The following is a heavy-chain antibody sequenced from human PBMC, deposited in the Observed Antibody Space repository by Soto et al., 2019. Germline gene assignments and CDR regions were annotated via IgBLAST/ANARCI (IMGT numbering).Heavy chain of an antibody. D-gene: IGHD2-21*01. CDR3: AVIFLFIDY. J-gene: IGHJ4*02. V-gene: IGHV1-69*06. CDR2: LIPMFGTA. CDR1: GGSFHRRA. Sequence: SVKVSCKGSGGSFHRRALSWVRQAPGQGLEWMGGLIPMFGTANYAQKFQGRVTITADTSASTGYMEMSSLTFEDTAFYYCAVIFLFIDYPGQSTLFPVS.